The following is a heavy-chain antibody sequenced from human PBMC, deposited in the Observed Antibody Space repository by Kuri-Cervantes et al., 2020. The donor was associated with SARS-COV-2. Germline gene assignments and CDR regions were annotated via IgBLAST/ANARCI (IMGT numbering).Heavy chain of an antibody. D-gene: IGHD3-22*01. CDR2: IYYSGST. CDR3: ISSGYYNDAFDI. J-gene: IGHJ3*02. V-gene: IGHV4-38-2*01. Sequence: SQTLSLTCAVSGYSISSGYYWGWIRQPPGKGLEWIGSIYYSGSTYYNPSLKSRVTISVDTSKNQFPLKLSSVTAADTAVYYCISSGYYNDAFDIWGQGTMVTVSS. CDR1: GYSISSGYY.